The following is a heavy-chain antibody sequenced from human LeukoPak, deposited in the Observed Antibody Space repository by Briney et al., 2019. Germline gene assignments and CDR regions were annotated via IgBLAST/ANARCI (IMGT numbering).Heavy chain of an antibody. J-gene: IGHJ4*02. Sequence: GGSLRLSCAASGFTVSSNYMSWVRQAPGKGLEWVSVIYRGGSTYYADSVKGRFTISRHNSKNTLSLQMNSLRAEDTAMYYCARESGLLGGYWGQGTLVTVSS. CDR3: ARESGLLGGY. D-gene: IGHD3-16*01. CDR2: IYRGGST. V-gene: IGHV3-53*04. CDR1: GFTVSSNY.